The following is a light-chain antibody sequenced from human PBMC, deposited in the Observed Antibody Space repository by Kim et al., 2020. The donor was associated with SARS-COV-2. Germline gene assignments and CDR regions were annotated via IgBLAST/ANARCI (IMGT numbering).Light chain of an antibody. Sequence: VYVGDVVTVCGRANQGIAKSFAWYQQKPGKVPQLLIYAASALQSGVPSRFSGSGSGTDFTLTISSLQPEDVATDYCQKYNSAPWTFGQGTKVDIK. CDR2: AAS. V-gene: IGKV1-27*01. CDR1: QGIAKS. CDR3: QKYNSAPWT. J-gene: IGKJ1*01.